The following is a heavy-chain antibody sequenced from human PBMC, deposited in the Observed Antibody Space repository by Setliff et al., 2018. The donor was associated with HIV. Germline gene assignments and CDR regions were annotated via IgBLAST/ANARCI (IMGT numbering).Heavy chain of an antibody. Sequence: AGGSLRLSCAASGFTFSNNWMAWVRLAPGKGLEWVANIKQDGSVKNYVDSVRGRFTISRDNAENSLFLQMTGLRPEDTAMYYCARDRWFSNNGYSDYWGQGTLVTVSS. D-gene: IGHD6-13*01. V-gene: IGHV3-7*05. CDR2: IKQDGSVK. J-gene: IGHJ4*02. CDR1: GFTFSNNW. CDR3: ARDRWFSNNGYSDY.